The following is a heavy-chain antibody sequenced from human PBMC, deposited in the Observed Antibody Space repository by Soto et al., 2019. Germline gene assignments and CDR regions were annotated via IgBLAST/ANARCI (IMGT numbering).Heavy chain of an antibody. D-gene: IGHD1-26*01. CDR1: GFTFTSSA. V-gene: IGHV1-58*01. J-gene: IGHJ6*01. CDR3: AAQERQWELRACDYCGYGLD. Sequence: GSAVKPCCKASGFTFTSSAVPWVRHARGQRLEWIGWIVVGSGNTNYAQKFQERVTITRDMSTSTAYMELSSLRSEDTAVDYCAAQERQWELRACDYCGYGLD. CDR2: IVVGSGNT.